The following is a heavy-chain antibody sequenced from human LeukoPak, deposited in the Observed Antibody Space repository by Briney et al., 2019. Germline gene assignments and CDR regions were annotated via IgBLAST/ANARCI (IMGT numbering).Heavy chain of an antibody. CDR2: INPNSGDT. CDR3: ARDYCSSTSCLFDY. V-gene: IGHV1-2*06. J-gene: IGHJ4*02. Sequence: PRASVRASCKASGYTFTGYHMHWVRQAPGQGLEWMGRINPNSGDTNYAQNFQGRVTMTRDTSISTAYMELSRLRSDDTAVYYCARDYCSSTSCLFDYWGQGTLVTVSS. D-gene: IGHD2-2*01. CDR1: GYTFTGYH.